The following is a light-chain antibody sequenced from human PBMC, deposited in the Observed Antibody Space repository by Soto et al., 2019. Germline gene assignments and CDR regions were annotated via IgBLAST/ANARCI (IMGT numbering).Light chain of an antibody. CDR3: QQYFNLPPLT. V-gene: IGKV3-15*01. CDR1: QSVSSK. J-gene: IGKJ4*01. Sequence: EIGLTQSPATLSVSTGERATLSCRASQSVSSKLAWYPQKPGQAPRLLMFGASARPNNIPARFSGSGSGTEFTLTITILQSEDFSVYYCQQYFNLPPLTFGVGTKVEIK. CDR2: GAS.